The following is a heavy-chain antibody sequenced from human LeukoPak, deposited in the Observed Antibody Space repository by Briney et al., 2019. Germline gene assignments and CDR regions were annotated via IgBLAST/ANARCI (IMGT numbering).Heavy chain of an antibody. V-gene: IGHV4-38-2*02. Sequence: SETLSLTCTVSGYSISSGYYWSWIRQPPGKGLEWIGEINHSGSTNYNPSLKSRVTISVDTSKNQFSLKLSSVTAADTAVYYCARLVPLSGAAGWFDPWGQGTLVTVSS. CDR1: GYSISSGYY. CDR2: INHSGST. D-gene: IGHD6-13*01. J-gene: IGHJ5*02. CDR3: ARLVPLSGAAGWFDP.